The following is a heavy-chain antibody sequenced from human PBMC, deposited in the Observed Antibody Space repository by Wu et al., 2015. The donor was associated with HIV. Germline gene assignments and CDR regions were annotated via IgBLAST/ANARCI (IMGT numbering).Heavy chain of an antibody. D-gene: IGHD6-19*01. CDR2: IIPIFGTA. Sequence: QVQLVQSGAEVKKPGSSVKVSCKASGGTFSSYAISWVRQAPGQGLEWMGRIIPIFGTANYAQKFQGRVTITADESTSTAYMELSSLRSEDTAVYYCARDRAANPAVCGWSDRACFFDYWGQGTLVTVSS. CDR1: GGTFSSYA. V-gene: IGHV1-69*13. J-gene: IGHJ4*02. CDR3: ARDRAANPAVCGWSDRACFFDY.